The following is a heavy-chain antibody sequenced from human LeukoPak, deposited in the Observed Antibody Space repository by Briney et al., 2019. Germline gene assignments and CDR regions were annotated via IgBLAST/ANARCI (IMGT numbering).Heavy chain of an antibody. V-gene: IGHV4-4*02. CDR3: ARQHIVVVTSWFDP. CDR2: IYHSGST. J-gene: IGHJ5*02. CDR1: GGSISSSNW. D-gene: IGHD2-21*02. Sequence: SETLSLTCAVSGGSISSSNWWSWVRQPPGKGLEWIGEIYHSGSTNYNPSLKSRVTISVDKSKDQFSLKLSSVTAADTAVYYCARQHIVVVTSWFDPWGQGTLVTVSS.